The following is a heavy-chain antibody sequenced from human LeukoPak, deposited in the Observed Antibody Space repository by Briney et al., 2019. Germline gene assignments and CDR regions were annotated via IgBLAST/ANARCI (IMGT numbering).Heavy chain of an antibody. Sequence: SETLSLTCTVSGGPISSYYWSWIRQPPGKGLDWIGYIYYSGSTNYNPSLKSRVTISVETSKNQFSLKLSSVTAADTAVYYCARGSFWRGYYYYYYYMDVWGKGTTVTVSS. CDR2: IYYSGST. J-gene: IGHJ6*03. CDR1: GGPISSYY. V-gene: IGHV4-59*01. CDR3: ARGSFWRGYYYYYYYMDV. D-gene: IGHD3-3*01.